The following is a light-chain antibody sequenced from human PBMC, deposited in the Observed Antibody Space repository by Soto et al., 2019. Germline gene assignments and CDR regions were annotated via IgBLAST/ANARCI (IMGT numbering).Light chain of an antibody. CDR1: QSVLYSTNNKNY. J-gene: IGKJ4*01. Sequence: DIVMTQSPDSLAVSLGERATINCKSSQSVLYSTNNKNYLAWYQQKPGQPPKLLIYWAATRESGVPDRFSGSGSGKDFTLTISGLQAEDVAVYYCQQYYITPLTFGGGTKVEIK. CDR3: QQYYITPLT. CDR2: WAA. V-gene: IGKV4-1*01.